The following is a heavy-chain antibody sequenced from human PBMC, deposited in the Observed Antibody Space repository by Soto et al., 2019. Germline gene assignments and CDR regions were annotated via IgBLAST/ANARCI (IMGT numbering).Heavy chain of an antibody. D-gene: IGHD5-18*01. J-gene: IGHJ4*02. CDR3: ARDEERLWLPGGY. CDR1: GFTFSNYA. Sequence: GRPLRLWCRGSGFTFSNYAMSWVRQAPGKGLEWVAVISYDGSNKYYADSVKGRFTISRDNSKNTLYLQMNSLRAEDTAVYYCARDEERLWLPGGYWGQGTLVTVSS. CDR2: ISYDGSNK. V-gene: IGHV3-30-3*01.